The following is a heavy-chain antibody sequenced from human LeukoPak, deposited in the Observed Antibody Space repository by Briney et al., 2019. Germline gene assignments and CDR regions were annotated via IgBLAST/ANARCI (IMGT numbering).Heavy chain of an antibody. CDR2: IDPNSDGT. Sequence: ASVKVSCKASGYTFTAYYIHWVRQAPGQGLEWMGQIDPNSDGTKYAQKFQGRVTMTRDTSISTAYMQVSRLRSDDTAVYYCATLRGSFYDYWGQGTLVTVSS. D-gene: IGHD2/OR15-2a*01. V-gene: IGHV1-2*06. J-gene: IGHJ4*02. CDR1: GYTFTAYY. CDR3: ATLRGSFYDY.